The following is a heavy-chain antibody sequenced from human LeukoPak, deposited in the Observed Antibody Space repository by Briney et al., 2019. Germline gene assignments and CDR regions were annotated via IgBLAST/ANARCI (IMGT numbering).Heavy chain of an antibody. J-gene: IGHJ4*02. V-gene: IGHV3-30-3*01. CDR3: ARASDSSGWPFDY. CDR2: ISYDGSNK. CDR1: GFTFSSYA. D-gene: IGHD6-19*01. Sequence: GGSLRLSCAASGFTFSSYAMHWVRQAPGKGLEWVAVISYDGSNKYYADSVKGRFTISRDNAKNTLYLQMNSLRAEDTAVYYCARASDSSGWPFDYWGQGTLVTVFS.